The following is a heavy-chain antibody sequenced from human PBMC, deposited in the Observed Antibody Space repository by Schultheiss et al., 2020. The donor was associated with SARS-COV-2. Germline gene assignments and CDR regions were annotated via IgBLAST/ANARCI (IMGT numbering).Heavy chain of an antibody. CDR3: ACSIFGVVISSRYYGMDV. CDR2: IWYDGSNK. CDR1: GFTFSSYG. J-gene: IGHJ6*02. Sequence: GGSLRLSCAASGFTFSSYGMHWVRQAPGKGLEWVAVIWYDGSNKYYADSVKGRFTISRDNSKNTLYLQMNSLRAEDTAVYYCACSIFGVVISSRYYGMDVWGQGTTVTVSS. V-gene: IGHV3-30*02. D-gene: IGHD3-3*01.